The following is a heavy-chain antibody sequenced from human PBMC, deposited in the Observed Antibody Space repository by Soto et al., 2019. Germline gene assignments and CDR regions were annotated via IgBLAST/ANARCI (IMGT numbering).Heavy chain of an antibody. V-gene: IGHV3-15*07. Sequence: EVQLVESGGGLVKPGGSLRLSCAASGFTFSNAWMNWVRQAPGKGLEWVGRIKSKTDGGTTDYAAPVKGRFTISRDDSKNPLYLQMNSLKTEDTAVYYCTTDTGTGTTEPNWFDPWGQGTLVTVSS. CDR2: IKSKTDGGTT. J-gene: IGHJ5*02. CDR1: GFTFSNAW. CDR3: TTDTGTGTTEPNWFDP. D-gene: IGHD1-7*01.